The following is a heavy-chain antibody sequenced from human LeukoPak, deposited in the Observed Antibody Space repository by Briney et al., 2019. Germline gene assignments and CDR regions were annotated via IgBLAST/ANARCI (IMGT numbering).Heavy chain of an antibody. CDR2: IKSKTDGGTT. CDR3: TTYDVVVVVAARFVDY. J-gene: IGHJ4*02. D-gene: IGHD2-15*01. Sequence: GGSLRLSCAASGFTFSNAWMSWVRQAPGKGLEWVGRIKSKTDGGTTDYAAPAKGRFTISRDDSKNTLYLQMNSLKTEDTAVYYCTTYDVVVVVAARFVDYWGQGTLVTVSS. CDR1: GFTFSNAW. V-gene: IGHV3-15*01.